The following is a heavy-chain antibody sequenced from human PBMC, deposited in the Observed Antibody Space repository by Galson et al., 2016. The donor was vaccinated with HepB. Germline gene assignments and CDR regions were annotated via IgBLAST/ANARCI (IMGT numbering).Heavy chain of an antibody. CDR2: INPHSGDT. CDR3: ARAGAVGLRWNKYSQFGLDF. D-gene: IGHD2-15*01. V-gene: IGHV1-2*02. Sequence: SVKVSCKASGYKMIAFYMQWVRQAPGQGLEWMGWINPHSGDTDYAQNFQGRVTLTSDTSISTAYLALTGLRSDDTAVYYCARAGAVGLRWNKYSQFGLDFWGKGTTVTVSS. J-gene: IGHJ6*04. CDR1: GYKMIAFY.